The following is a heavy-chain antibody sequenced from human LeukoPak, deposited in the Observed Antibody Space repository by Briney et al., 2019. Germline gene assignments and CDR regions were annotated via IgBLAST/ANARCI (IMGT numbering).Heavy chain of an antibody. CDR2: IKQDGSEK. CDR1: GFTLSRYW. D-gene: IGHD3-16*01. Sequence: GGSLRLSCAASGFTLSRYWMSWVRQAPGKGLEWVANIKQDGSEKYYVDSVKGRFTVSRDNAKNSLYLQMNSLRAEDTAVYYCARRAGAYTHPYDYWGQGTLVTVS. V-gene: IGHV3-7*01. J-gene: IGHJ4*02. CDR3: ARRAGAYTHPYDY.